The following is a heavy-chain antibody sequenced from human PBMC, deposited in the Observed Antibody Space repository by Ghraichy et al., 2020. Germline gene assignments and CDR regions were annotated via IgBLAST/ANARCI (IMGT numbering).Heavy chain of an antibody. Sequence: SQTLSLTCAVYGGSFSGYYWSWIRQPPGKGLEWIGEINHSGSTNYNPSLKSRITISVDTSKNQFSLKLSSVTAADMAVYYCARGEDYGDLFGGSYNWFDPWGQGTLVTVSS. J-gene: IGHJ5*02. CDR3: ARGEDYGDLFGGSYNWFDP. V-gene: IGHV4-34*01. CDR2: INHSGST. CDR1: GGSFSGYY. D-gene: IGHD4-17*01.